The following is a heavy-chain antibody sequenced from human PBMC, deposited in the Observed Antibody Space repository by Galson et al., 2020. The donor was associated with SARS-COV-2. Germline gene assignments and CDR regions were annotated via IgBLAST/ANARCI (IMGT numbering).Heavy chain of an antibody. V-gene: IGHV4-38-2*02. J-gene: IGHJ2*01. CDR2: VYPSGTT. D-gene: IGHD3-22*01. Sequence: SETLSLTCTVSGYSVSTTNYWGWVRQHPARELEWIGSVYPSGTTSYNPSLKSRVTISVDTSKNQFSLGRDSVTAADTALYYCAGQGVNMIVLGTVPGWYFDLWGRGTLVTVSS. CDR1: GYSVSTTNY. CDR3: AGQGVNMIVLGTVPGWYFDL.